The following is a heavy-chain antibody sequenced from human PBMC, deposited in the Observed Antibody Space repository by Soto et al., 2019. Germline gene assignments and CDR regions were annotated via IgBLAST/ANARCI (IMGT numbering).Heavy chain of an antibody. J-gene: IGHJ1*01. Sequence: PSETLAITCAVCGESLSGYYWGWIRQPPGKGLEWIGEINHSGSTNYNPSLKSRVTISVDTSKNQFSLKLSSVTAADTAVYYCARGKGYCSGGSCYSGKYFQHWGQGTLVTVSS. CDR3: ARGKGYCSGGSCYSGKYFQH. D-gene: IGHD2-15*01. CDR1: GESLSGYY. CDR2: INHSGST. V-gene: IGHV4-34*01.